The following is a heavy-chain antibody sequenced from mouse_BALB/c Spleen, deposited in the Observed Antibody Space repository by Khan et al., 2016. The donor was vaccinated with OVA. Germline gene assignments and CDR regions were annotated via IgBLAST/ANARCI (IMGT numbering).Heavy chain of an antibody. CDR3: AREAYRYDEYYFDY. CDR2: ISSGGST. Sequence: DVHLVESGGDLVKPGGSLKLSCAASGFTFSSYVMSWVRQTPEKRLEWVASISSGGSTYYPDSVKGRFTISRDNARNILSLQMSSLWSEDTAMYYCAREAYRYDEYYFDYWGQGTTLTVSS. J-gene: IGHJ2*01. D-gene: IGHD2-14*01. V-gene: IGHV5-6-5*01. CDR1: GFTFSSYV.